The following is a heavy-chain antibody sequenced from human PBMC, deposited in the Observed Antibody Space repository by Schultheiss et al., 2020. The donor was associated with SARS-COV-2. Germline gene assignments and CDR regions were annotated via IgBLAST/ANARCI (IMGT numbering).Heavy chain of an antibody. Sequence: GGSLRLSCAASGFIVSSNYMSWVRQAPGKGLEWVSVIYSGGTTYYADSVKGRFTISRDNSKNTLYLQMNSLRAEDTAVYYCARVNRKGWGKYYYYYGMDVWGQGTTVTVSS. CDR1: GFIVSSNY. V-gene: IGHV3-53*05. CDR3: ARVNRKGWGKYYYYYGMDV. CDR2: IYSGGTT. D-gene: IGHD7-27*01. J-gene: IGHJ6*02.